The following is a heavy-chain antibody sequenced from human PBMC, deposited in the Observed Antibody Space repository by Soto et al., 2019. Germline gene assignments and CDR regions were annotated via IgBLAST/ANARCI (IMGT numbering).Heavy chain of an antibody. J-gene: IGHJ5*02. V-gene: IGHV4-30-4*08. CDR1: GGNIISGGYY. CDR2: IYYSGST. Sequence: SETLSFTCTVSGGNIISGGYYWSWIRQHPGKGLEWIGYIYYSGSTYYNPSLKSRVTISVDTSKNQFSLKLSSVTAADTAVYYCARASVHYDFWSGYYWFDPWGQGTLVTVSS. CDR3: ARASVHYDFWSGYYWFDP. D-gene: IGHD3-3*01.